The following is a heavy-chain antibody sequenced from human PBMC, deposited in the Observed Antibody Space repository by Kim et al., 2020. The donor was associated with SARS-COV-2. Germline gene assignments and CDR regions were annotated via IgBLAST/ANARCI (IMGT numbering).Heavy chain of an antibody. D-gene: IGHD1-7*01. V-gene: IGHV1-2*02. J-gene: IGHJ3*02. CDR3: ARVLDWNSPHDAFDI. CDR2: INPNSGGT. CDR1: GYTFTGYY. Sequence: ASVKVSCKASGYTFTGYYMHWVRQAPGQGLEWMGWINPNSGGTNYAQKFQGRVTMTRDTSISTAYMELSRLRSDDTAVYYCARVLDWNSPHDAFDIWGQGTMVTVSS.